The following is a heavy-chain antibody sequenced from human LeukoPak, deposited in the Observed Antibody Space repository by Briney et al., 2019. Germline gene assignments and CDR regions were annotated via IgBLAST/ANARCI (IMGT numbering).Heavy chain of an antibody. D-gene: IGHD3-16*01. Sequence: PSETLSLTCTVSGGSISSGGYSWSWIRQPPGKGLEWIGYIYYSGSTYYNPSLKSRVTISGDTSKNQFSLKLTSVTAADTAVYFCFADRGGDQGDSWGQGTLATVSS. V-gene: IGHV4-30-4*07. J-gene: IGHJ4*02. CDR2: IYYSGST. CDR3: FADRGGDQGDS. CDR1: GGSISSGGYS.